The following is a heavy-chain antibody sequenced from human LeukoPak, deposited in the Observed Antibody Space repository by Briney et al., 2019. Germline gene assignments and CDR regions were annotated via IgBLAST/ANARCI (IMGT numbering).Heavy chain of an antibody. V-gene: IGHV3-7*03. Sequence: PGGSLRLSCAASGFTVSTYWMSWVRQAPGKGLEWVASLKEDGSRQYYVDSVKGRFTISRDNAKNSLYLQTSSLRVDDTAVYYCARDLSSRDTYWGQGTLVTVSS. CDR2: LKEDGSRQ. J-gene: IGHJ4*02. CDR3: ARDLSSRDTY. CDR1: GFTVSTYW. D-gene: IGHD6-13*01.